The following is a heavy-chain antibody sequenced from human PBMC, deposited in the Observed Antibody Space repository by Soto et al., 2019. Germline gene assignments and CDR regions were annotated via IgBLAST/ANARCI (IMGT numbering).Heavy chain of an antibody. CDR3: ALVVSGSHFDS. J-gene: IGHJ4*02. Sequence: QVQLQESGPGLVKASQTLSLTCTVSGGSISTGGHFWSWIRQHPGKGLEWIGYIYYSGTTHYNSSLKSRVIISVDTSKNQFSLNLSSVTAADTAVYYCALVVSGSHFDSWGKGTLVIVSS. CDR2: IYYSGTT. V-gene: IGHV4-31*03. CDR1: GGSISTGGHF. D-gene: IGHD1-26*01.